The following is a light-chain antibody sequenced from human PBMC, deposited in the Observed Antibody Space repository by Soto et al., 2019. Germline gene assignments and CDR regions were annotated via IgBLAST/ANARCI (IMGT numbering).Light chain of an antibody. V-gene: IGLV2-11*01. CDR2: NIN. Sequence: QSVLMQPPSVSGSPGQAVTISCTGTSSDFGSFDYVSWYQQHPGTVPRPMIYNINTQPSGVPDRFSGSRSGNTASMTISGLQAEDEADYSCCSYTSSATPSVFGTGTKVTVL. CDR3: CSYTSSATPSV. J-gene: IGLJ1*01. CDR1: SSDFGSFDY.